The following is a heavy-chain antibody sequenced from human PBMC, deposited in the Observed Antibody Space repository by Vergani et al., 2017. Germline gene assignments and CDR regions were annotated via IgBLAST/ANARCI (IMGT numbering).Heavy chain of an antibody. V-gene: IGHV3-30*18. CDR3: AKVGQQQLAYYYYYYYMDV. CDR1: GFSFTSYG. Sequence: QVRLVESGGSVVQPGRSLRLSCAASGFSFTSYGMHWVRQAPGKGLEWVAVISYDGSNKYYADSVKGRFTISRDNSKNTLYLQMNSLRAEDTAVYYCAKVGQQQLAYYYYYYYMDVWGKGTTVTVSS. J-gene: IGHJ6*03. CDR2: ISYDGSNK. D-gene: IGHD6-13*01.